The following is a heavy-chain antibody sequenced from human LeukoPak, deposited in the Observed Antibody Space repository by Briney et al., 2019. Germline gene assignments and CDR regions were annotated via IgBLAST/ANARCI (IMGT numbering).Heavy chain of an antibody. CDR1: GYSISSGYY. CDR3: ARPYYYDSSRYLF. CDR2: IYHSGST. V-gene: IGHV4-38-2*01. D-gene: IGHD3-22*01. Sequence: SETLSLTCAVSGYSISSGYYWGWIRQPPGKGLEWIGSIYHSGSTYYNPSLKSRVTISVDTSKNQFSLKLSSVTAADTAVYYCARPYYYDSSRYLFWGQGTLVTVSS. J-gene: IGHJ4*02.